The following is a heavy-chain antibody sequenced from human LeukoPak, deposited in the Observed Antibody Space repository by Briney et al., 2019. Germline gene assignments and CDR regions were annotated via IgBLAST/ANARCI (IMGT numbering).Heavy chain of an antibody. CDR3: AKDLHYYVAMDV. Sequence: PGGSTRLSCVVSGFTVSNHQMTWVRQALGKGLEWVSIINEDGSTHYADSVNGRFIISRDNSKNTLYLQMNSLRAEDTALYYCAKDLHYYVAMDVWGQGTAVTVSS. J-gene: IGHJ6*02. CDR2: INEDGST. V-gene: IGHV3-66*01. CDR1: GFTVSNHQ. D-gene: IGHD3-10*02.